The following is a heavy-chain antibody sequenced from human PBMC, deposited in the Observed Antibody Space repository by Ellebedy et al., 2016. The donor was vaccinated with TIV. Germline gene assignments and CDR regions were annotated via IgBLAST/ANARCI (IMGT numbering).Heavy chain of an antibody. D-gene: IGHD6-19*01. V-gene: IGHV3-33*01. CDR3: ARGSGYSSGGGGYYYYGMDV. J-gene: IGHJ6*02. CDR1: GFTFSSYG. CDR2: IWYDGSNK. Sequence: GESLKISCAASGFTFSSYGMHWVRQAPGKGLEWVAVIWYDGSNKYYADSVKGRFTISRDNSKNTLYLQMNSLRAEDTAVYYCARGSGYSSGGGGYYYYGMDVWGQGTTVTVSS.